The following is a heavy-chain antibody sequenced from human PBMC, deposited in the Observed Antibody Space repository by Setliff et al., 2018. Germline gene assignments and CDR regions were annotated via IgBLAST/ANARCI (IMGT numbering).Heavy chain of an antibody. Sequence: GSLRLSCAASGFTFTSLWMSWVRQAPGKGLEWVANINQDGGAKYYVDSVKGRFTISRDNTKNSLYLQMNSLRAEDTAVYYCARRLPYFGMDVWGQGTTVTVSS. CDR3: ARRLPYFGMDV. CDR1: GFTFTSLW. J-gene: IGHJ6*02. V-gene: IGHV3-7*01. D-gene: IGHD2-15*01. CDR2: INQDGGAK.